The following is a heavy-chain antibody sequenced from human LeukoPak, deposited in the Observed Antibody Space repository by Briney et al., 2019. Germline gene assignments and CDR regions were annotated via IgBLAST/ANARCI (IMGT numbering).Heavy chain of an antibody. J-gene: IGHJ4*02. CDR2: IYYSGST. CDR1: GGSISSYY. Sequence: SETLSLTCTVSGGSISSYYWSWIRQPPGKGLEWIGYIYYSGSTNYNPSLKSRVTISVDTSKNQFSLKLSSVTAADTAVYYCARHKGLTYYYGSGDYYFDYWGQGTLVTVSS. D-gene: IGHD3-22*01. CDR3: ARHKGLTYYYGSGDYYFDY. V-gene: IGHV4-59*08.